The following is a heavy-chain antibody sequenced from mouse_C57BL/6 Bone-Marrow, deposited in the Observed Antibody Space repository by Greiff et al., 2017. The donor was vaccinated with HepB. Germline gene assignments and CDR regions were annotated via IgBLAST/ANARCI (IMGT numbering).Heavy chain of an antibody. CDR1: GYTFTDYN. V-gene: IGHV1-18*01. CDR2: INPNNGGT. J-gene: IGHJ2*01. D-gene: IGHD2-12*01. Sequence: VQLQQSGPELVKPGASVKIPCKASGYTFTDYNMDWVKQSHGKSLEWIGDINPNNGGTIYNQKFKGKATLTVDKSSSTAYMELRSLTSEDTAVYYCARRYYTSYYFDYWGQGTTLTVSS. CDR3: ARRYYTSYYFDY.